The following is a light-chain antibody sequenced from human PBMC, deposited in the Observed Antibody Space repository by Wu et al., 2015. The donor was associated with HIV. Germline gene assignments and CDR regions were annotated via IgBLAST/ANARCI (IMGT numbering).Light chain of an antibody. CDR3: QQYYNSPH. Sequence: AIRITQSPSSLSASTGDRVTITCRASQGIGTSLAWYQQIPGKAPKLLIYGASSLQNGVPSRFSGSGSGTDFALTISCLQSEDFAIYYCQQYYNSPHFGPGTKV. V-gene: IGKV1-8*01. CDR1: QGIGTS. J-gene: IGKJ3*01. CDR2: GAS.